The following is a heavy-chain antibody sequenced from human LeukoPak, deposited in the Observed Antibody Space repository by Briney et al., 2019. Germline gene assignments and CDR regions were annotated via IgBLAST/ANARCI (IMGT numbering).Heavy chain of an antibody. D-gene: IGHD6-19*01. Sequence: PGGSLRLSCTASGFTLSHYAMHWIRHAPGKGLEWVAVISDDGSNKYYADSVRGRFNISRDNSKTTLYVQMNSLRVEDTAVYYCARDLYSAGWFPDFWGQGTLVTVSS. CDR1: GFTLSHYA. V-gene: IGHV3-30*01. CDR2: ISDDGSNK. CDR3: ARDLYSAGWFPDF. J-gene: IGHJ4*02.